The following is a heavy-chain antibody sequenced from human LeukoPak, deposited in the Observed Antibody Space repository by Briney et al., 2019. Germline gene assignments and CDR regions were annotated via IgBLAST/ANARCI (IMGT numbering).Heavy chain of an antibody. V-gene: IGHV1-24*01. J-gene: IGHJ5*01. Sequence: ASVKVSCKVSGHTLTDLSMHWVRQAPGEGLEWMAGFDPEDGVKFYAQKFQGRFTMTEDTSTDTAYMELTSLRSEDTAVYYCATSGRGWYNSVDSWGQGTLITVSS. CDR3: ATSGRGWYNSVDS. CDR1: GHTLTDLS. CDR2: FDPEDGVK. D-gene: IGHD6-19*01.